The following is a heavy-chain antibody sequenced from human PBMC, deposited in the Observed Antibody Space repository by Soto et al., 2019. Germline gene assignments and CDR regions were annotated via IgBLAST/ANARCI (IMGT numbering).Heavy chain of an antibody. CDR2: ISGSDGST. D-gene: IGHD3-9*01. CDR3: AKDRERDDWYEEY. Sequence: VGSLRLSCVSSVFSFSSYAMSCVRHAPGKWLEWVSVISGSDGSTYYADSVKGRFTISRDNSKNTLYLQMNSLRAEDTAVYYCAKDRERDDWYEEYLGQGTLVIVSS. J-gene: IGHJ4*02. CDR1: VFSFSSYA. V-gene: IGHV3-23*01.